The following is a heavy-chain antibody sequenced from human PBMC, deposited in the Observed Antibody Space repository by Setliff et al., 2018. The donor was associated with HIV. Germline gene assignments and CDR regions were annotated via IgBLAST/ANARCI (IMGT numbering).Heavy chain of an antibody. J-gene: IGHJ4*02. CDR2: ISSDGSTI. V-gene: IGHV3-48*01. CDR3: ARDRPKWEPLSAVDC. Sequence: PGGSLRLSCAASGFTFSDYNMNWVRQAPGRGLEWVSYISSDGSTIYYAGSVKGRFTMSRDNAKNSLYLHMSSLGVEDTAVYYCARDRPKWEPLSAVDCWGQGALVTVSS. CDR1: GFTFSDYN. D-gene: IGHD1-26*01.